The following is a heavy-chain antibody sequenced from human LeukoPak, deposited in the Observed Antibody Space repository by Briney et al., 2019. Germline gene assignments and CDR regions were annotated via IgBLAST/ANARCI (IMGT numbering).Heavy chain of an antibody. D-gene: IGHD3-22*01. CDR1: GFTFSSYA. V-gene: IGHV3-23*01. Sequence: GGSLRLSCAASGFTFSSYAMSWVRQAPGKGLEWVSAISGSGGSTYYADSVKGRFTISRDNSKNTLYLQMNSLRAEDTAVYYCAKDQYPAMIVVPGYPFDIWGQGTMVTVSS. J-gene: IGHJ3*02. CDR2: ISGSGGST. CDR3: AKDQYPAMIVVPGYPFDI.